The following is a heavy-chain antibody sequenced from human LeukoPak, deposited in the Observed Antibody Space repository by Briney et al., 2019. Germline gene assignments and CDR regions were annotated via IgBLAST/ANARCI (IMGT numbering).Heavy chain of an antibody. CDR3: ARFPGYSYGPHFDY. D-gene: IGHD5-18*01. V-gene: IGHV4-61*02. J-gene: IGHJ4*02. CDR1: GGSISSGSYY. CDR2: IYTSGST. Sequence: PSETLSLTCTVFGGSISSGSYYWSWIRQPAGKGLEWIGRIYTSGSTNYNPSLKSRVTISVDTSKNQFSLKLSSVTAADTAVYYCARFPGYSYGPHFDYWGQGTLVTVSS.